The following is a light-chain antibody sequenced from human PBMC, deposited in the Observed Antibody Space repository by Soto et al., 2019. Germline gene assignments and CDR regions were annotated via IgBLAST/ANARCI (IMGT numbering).Light chain of an antibody. V-gene: IGKV1-39*01. CDR1: QSINSY. CDR2: AAS. J-gene: IGKJ1*01. CDR3: QQSFSTPRT. Sequence: DIQMTQALSSQSASVGDRVTITCRASQSINSYLNWYQQKPGKATKLLIYAASSLQSGVPSRFSRSGSETDFTLTITSLQPDDFATYYCQQSFSTPRTFGQGTRVEI.